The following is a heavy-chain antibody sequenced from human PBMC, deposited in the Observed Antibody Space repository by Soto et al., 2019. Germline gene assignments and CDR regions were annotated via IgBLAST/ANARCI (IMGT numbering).Heavy chain of an antibody. D-gene: IGHD3-22*01. V-gene: IGHV1-69*13. CDR3: ARGGSGYTWFNEF. J-gene: IGHJ4*02. CDR1: GGLFSSYP. Sequence: ASVKVSCKASGGLFSSYPISWVRQVPGQGLEWMGGIIPVFQTAYYTQRFQGRVTITAYESTNTAYMELSSLRSEDTAIYYCARGGSGYTWFNEFWGQGTLVTVSS. CDR2: IIPVFQTA.